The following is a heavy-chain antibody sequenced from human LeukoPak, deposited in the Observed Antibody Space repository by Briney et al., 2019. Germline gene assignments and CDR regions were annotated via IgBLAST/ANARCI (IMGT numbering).Heavy chain of an antibody. Sequence: SETLSLTCVVSGASVSSSHWNWIRQLPGKGLEWVGCLSYTGKTDYNPSLTSRVTISLDTSKNQVSLKLRSVTAADTAVYYCSEGYFEPFDHWGQGTLVTVSS. CDR1: GASVSSSH. V-gene: IGHV4-59*02. CDR3: SEGYFEPFDH. J-gene: IGHJ4*02. CDR2: LSYTGKT. D-gene: IGHD2/OR15-2a*01.